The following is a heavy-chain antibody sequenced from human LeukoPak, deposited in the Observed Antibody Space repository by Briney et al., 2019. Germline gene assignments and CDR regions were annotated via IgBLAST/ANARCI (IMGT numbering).Heavy chain of an antibody. J-gene: IGHJ4*02. CDR1: GGSISSYY. CDR3: ARVDYGDYDFDY. V-gene: IGHV4-30-4*01. Sequence: SETLSLTCTVSGGSISSYYWSWIRQPPGKGLEWIGYIYYSGSTYYNPSLKSRVTISVDTSKNQFSLNLSSVTAADTAVYYCARVDYGDYDFDYWGQGTLVTVSS. D-gene: IGHD4-17*01. CDR2: IYYSGST.